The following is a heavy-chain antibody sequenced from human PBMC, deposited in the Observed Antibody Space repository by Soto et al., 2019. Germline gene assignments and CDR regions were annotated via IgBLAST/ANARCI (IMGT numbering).Heavy chain of an antibody. CDR3: AREGYDDSSGYQYGMDV. CDR2: ISAYNGNT. CDR1: GYTFTSYG. J-gene: IGHJ6*02. Sequence: QVQLVQSGAEVKKPGASVKVSCKSSGYTFTSYGISWVRQAPGQGLEWMGWISAYNGNTNYAQKLQGRVTMTTDTSTSTAYMELRSLRSDDTAVYYCAREGYDDSSGYQYGMDVWGQGTTVTVSS. V-gene: IGHV1-18*01. D-gene: IGHD3-22*01.